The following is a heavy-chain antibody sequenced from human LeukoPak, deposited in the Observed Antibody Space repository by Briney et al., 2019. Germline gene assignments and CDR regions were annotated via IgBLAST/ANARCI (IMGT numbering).Heavy chain of an antibody. V-gene: IGHV4-59*01. D-gene: IGHD3-10*01. Sequence: PAETLSLTRTVSGGALSGYYWSSIRQPPGKEVEWMGGLYNSGRTNNNPSLKSRVTISVDTPKNQFSLKLSSVTAADTAVYYCARDVTMVRGELASRAFDIWGQGTMVTVSS. CDR3: ARDVTMVRGELASRAFDI. CDR1: GGALSGYY. J-gene: IGHJ3*02. CDR2: LYNSGRT.